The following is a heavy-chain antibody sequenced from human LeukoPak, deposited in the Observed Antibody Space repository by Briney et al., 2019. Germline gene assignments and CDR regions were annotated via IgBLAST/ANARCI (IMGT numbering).Heavy chain of an antibody. CDR3: ARGRYFDDRDYYHYYMDV. J-gene: IGHJ6*03. CDR1: GGTFSSYA. CDR2: IIPIFGTA. Sequence: ASVKVSCKASGGTFSSYAIRWVRQAPGQGLEWMGRIIPIFGTANSPQKFQGRVTITTDESTSTVYMELSSLRSEDTAVYYCARGRYFDDRDYYHYYMDVWGKGTTVTVSS. D-gene: IGHD3-9*01. V-gene: IGHV1-69*05.